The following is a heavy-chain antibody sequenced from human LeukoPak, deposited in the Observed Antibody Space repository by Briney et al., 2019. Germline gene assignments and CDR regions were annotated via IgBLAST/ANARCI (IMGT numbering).Heavy chain of an antibody. CDR2: IIPILGIA. Sequence: ASVKVSCKASGYTFTSYYMHWVRQAPGQGLEWMGRIIPILGIANYAQKFQGRVTITADKSTSTAYMELSSLRSEDTAVYYCAREYSSSPWAFDYWGQGTLVTVSS. D-gene: IGHD6-6*01. V-gene: IGHV1-69*04. J-gene: IGHJ4*02. CDR1: GYTFTSYY. CDR3: AREYSSSPWAFDY.